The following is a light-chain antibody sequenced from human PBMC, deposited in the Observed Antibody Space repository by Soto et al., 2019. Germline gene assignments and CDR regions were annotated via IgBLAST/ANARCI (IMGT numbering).Light chain of an antibody. Sequence: AIRMTQSPSSFSASTGDRVTITCRASQGISSYLAWYQQKPGKATKLLIYAASTLQSGVPSRFSGSGSGTDFTLTISCLQSEDFATYYCQQYYSYLFSFGPGTKVDIK. CDR3: QQYYSYLFS. CDR1: QGISSY. J-gene: IGKJ3*01. V-gene: IGKV1-8*01. CDR2: AAS.